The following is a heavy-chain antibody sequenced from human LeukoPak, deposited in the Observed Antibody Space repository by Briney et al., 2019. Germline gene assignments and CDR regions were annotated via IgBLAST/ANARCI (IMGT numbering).Heavy chain of an antibody. D-gene: IGHD4-17*01. J-gene: IGHJ5*02. CDR2: INPISSGT. CDR1: GYTFTGSY. CDR3: AKGVYGDYSVEWFDL. Sequence: ASVKVSCKPSGYTFTGSYIHWVRRAPGQEVEWLGGINPISSGTNYAQNFQGRVTMTRDTSNTTTYMELRRLTSEDAAEYYCAKGVYGDYSVEWFDLWGWGNVVTVTA. V-gene: IGHV1-2*02.